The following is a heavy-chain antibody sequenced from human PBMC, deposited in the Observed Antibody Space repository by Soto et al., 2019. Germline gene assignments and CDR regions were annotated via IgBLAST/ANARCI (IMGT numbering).Heavy chain of an antibody. J-gene: IGHJ6*02. D-gene: IGHD3-22*01. CDR2: ISYDGSNK. V-gene: IGHV3-30-3*01. Sequence: LRLSCAASGFTFSSYAMHWVRQAPGKGLEWVAVISYDGSNKYYADSVKGRFTISRDNSKNTLYLQMNSLRAEDTAVYYCARVNSGYTYYYGMDVWGQGXTVTVSS. CDR1: GFTFSSYA. CDR3: ARVNSGYTYYYGMDV.